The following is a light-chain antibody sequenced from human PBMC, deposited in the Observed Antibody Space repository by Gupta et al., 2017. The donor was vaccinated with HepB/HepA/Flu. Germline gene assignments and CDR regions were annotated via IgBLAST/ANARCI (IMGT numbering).Light chain of an antibody. CDR1: SSDLGSYNL. CDR3: CSYAGSKV. Sequence: QSALTQPASVSGSPVQSITIPCTGTSSDLGSYNLVSWYQQHPGKAPKLMIYEVSRRPSGVSNRFSGSKSGNTASLTISGLQAEDEADYYCCSYAGSKVFGTGTKVTVL. CDR2: EVS. V-gene: IGLV2-23*02. J-gene: IGLJ1*01.